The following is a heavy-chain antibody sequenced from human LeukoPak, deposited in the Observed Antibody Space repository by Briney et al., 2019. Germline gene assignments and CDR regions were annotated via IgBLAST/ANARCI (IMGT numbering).Heavy chain of an antibody. D-gene: IGHD3-10*01. CDR1: GGSISSSSYY. J-gene: IGHJ1*01. CDR2: IYYTGST. Sequence: PSETLSLTCTVSGGSISSSSYYWGWIRQPPGKGLEWIGNIYYTGSTYYNASLQSRVTISVDTSKNQFSLKLSSVTAADTAVYYCARLPYSPPYYYGSGPRPGFQHWGQGTLVTVSS. CDR3: ARLPYSPPYYYGSGPRPGFQH. V-gene: IGHV4-39*07.